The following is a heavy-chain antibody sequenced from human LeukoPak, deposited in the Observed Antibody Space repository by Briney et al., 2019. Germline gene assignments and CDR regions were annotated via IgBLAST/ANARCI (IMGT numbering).Heavy chain of an antibody. J-gene: IGHJ4*02. Sequence: ASVKVSCKASGYTFTSYGISWVRQAPGQGLEWMGWISAYNGNTNNAQKLQGRVTMTTDTSTSTAYMELRSLRSDATAVDYYASGRLPNALGDYWGQGTLVTVSS. CDR1: GYTFTSYG. V-gene: IGHV1-18*04. CDR2: ISAYNGNT. CDR3: ASGRLPNALGDY. D-gene: IGHD2-15*01.